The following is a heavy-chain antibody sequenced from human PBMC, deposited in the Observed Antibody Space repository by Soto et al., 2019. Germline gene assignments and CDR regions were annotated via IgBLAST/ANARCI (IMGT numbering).Heavy chain of an antibody. D-gene: IGHD3-10*01. Sequence: QLQLQESGPGLVKPSETLSLTCTVSGGSISSSSYYWGWIRQPPGKGLEWIGSIYYSGSTYYNPSLTSRVTISVDTSKNQFSLKLSSVTAADTAVYYCARLLSGAFDIWGQGTMVTVSS. CDR1: GGSISSSSYY. CDR2: IYYSGST. J-gene: IGHJ3*02. V-gene: IGHV4-39*01. CDR3: ARLLSGAFDI.